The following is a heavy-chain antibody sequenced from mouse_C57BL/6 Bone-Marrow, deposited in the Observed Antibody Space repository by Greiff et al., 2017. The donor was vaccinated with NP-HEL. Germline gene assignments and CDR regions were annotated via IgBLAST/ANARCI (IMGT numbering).Heavy chain of an antibody. CDR3: GRDSLIDFGD. CDR2: ISYDGSN. Sequence: EVQLQESGPGLVKPSQSLSLTCPVTGYSITSGYYWDWIRQFPGNTLEWMGYISYDGSNNFNPYLKNRISISRDTYKNQYCLKLNSMTTEDSATYYCGRDSLIDFGDRGQVTTLTVAS. CDR1: GYSITSGYY. V-gene: IGHV3-6*01. J-gene: IGHJ2*01.